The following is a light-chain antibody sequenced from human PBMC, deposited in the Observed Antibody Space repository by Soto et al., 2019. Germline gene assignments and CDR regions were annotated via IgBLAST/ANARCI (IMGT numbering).Light chain of an antibody. CDR3: QQYNSYSRFT. CDR2: KAS. Sequence: DIQMTQSPSTLSASVGDRVTITCRASQSISSWLAWYQQKPGKAPKLLIYKASSLESGVPSRFSGSGSGTEFTLTISSLQPDDFETYYCQQYNSYSRFTFGPGTKVDIK. V-gene: IGKV1-5*03. CDR1: QSISSW. J-gene: IGKJ3*01.